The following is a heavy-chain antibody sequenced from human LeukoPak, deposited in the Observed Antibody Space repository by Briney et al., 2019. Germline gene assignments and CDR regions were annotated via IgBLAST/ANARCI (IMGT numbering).Heavy chain of an antibody. J-gene: IGHJ4*02. Sequence: PGGSLRLSCAASGFTFSSYSMTWVRQAPGKGLEWVSYISSSSSTIYYADTVKGRFTISRDNAKNSLYLQMNSLRDEDTAAYYCARGLVRGAGAGDYWGQGTLVTVSS. D-gene: IGHD3-10*01. CDR1: GFTFSSYS. CDR3: ARGLVRGAGAGDY. V-gene: IGHV3-48*02. CDR2: ISSSSSTI.